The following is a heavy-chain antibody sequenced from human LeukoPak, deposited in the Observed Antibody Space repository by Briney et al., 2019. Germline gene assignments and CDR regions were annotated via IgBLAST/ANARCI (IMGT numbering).Heavy chain of an antibody. J-gene: IGHJ4*02. CDR3: ARVRGDSGYDPIDY. CDR2: MTPNSGNT. CDR1: GYTFTSYD. V-gene: IGHV1-8*01. D-gene: IGHD5-12*01. Sequence: ASVKVACKASGYTFTSYDINWVRQATGQGLEWMGWMTPNSGNTGYAQKFQGRVTMTRNTSISTAYMELSSLRSEDTAVYYCARVRGDSGYDPIDYWGQGTLVTVSS.